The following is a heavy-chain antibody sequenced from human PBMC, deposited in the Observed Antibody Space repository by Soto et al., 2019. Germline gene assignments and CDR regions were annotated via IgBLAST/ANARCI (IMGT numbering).Heavy chain of an antibody. CDR1: GFAFSSSA. Sequence: RRLSCEASGFAFSSSAMHWVRQAPGKGLEWVGVISYDGNYIYYADSVKGRFTISRDNSKNTLYVQVNSLRPEDTAVYYCAKGILSATIGPYAMYVWGQGTTVTVSS. CDR2: ISYDGNYI. V-gene: IGHV3-30*18. J-gene: IGHJ6*02. D-gene: IGHD3-16*01. CDR3: AKGILSATIGPYAMYV.